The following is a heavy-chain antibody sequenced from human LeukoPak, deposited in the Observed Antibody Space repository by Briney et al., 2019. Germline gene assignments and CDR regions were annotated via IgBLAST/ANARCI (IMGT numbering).Heavy chain of an antibody. Sequence: SETLSLTCSVSGGSISSRRYYWAWIRQPPGKGLEWIGSISYSGSTYYNPSLKSRVTISADTSKSQFSLKLSSVTAADTAVYYCARTSYYDSSGYTLDFWGQGALVTVSS. CDR1: GGSISSRRYY. CDR3: ARTSYYDSSGYTLDF. J-gene: IGHJ4*02. CDR2: ISYSGST. D-gene: IGHD3-22*01. V-gene: IGHV4-39*01.